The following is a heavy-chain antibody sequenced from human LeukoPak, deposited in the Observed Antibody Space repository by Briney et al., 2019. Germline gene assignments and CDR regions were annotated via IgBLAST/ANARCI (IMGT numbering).Heavy chain of an antibody. Sequence: PSETLPLTCTVSGVSISSFCWSWIRQPATKGLEWIGRVCNSGNTNYNPSLRSRVIMSIDTSKNQLSLDLSSVTAADTAVYHCARGEAVPAAMGDLFVYWGQGTLVTVSS. V-gene: IGHV4-4*07. CDR2: VCNSGNT. J-gene: IGHJ4*02. CDR3: ARGEAVPAAMGDLFVY. D-gene: IGHD2-2*01. CDR1: GVSISSFC.